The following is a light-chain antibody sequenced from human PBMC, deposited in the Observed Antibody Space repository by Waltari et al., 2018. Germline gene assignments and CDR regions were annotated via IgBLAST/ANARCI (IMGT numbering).Light chain of an antibody. Sequence: QSALTQPASVSGTPGQSITISCSGTTSDVGGYDLVSWYQQPPGEAPKLLICKVFKRPPDTSSRFSGAKSGSTASLTISGLQPEDEADYYCCSYAGRGTYVFGSGTKVTVL. CDR1: TSDVGGYDL. V-gene: IGLV2-23*02. CDR3: CSYAGRGTYV. CDR2: KVF. J-gene: IGLJ1*01.